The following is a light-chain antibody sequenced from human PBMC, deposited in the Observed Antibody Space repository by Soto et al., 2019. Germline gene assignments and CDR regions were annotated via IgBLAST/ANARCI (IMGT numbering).Light chain of an antibody. V-gene: IGKV3D-15*01. Sequence: EIVMTQSPATLSVFPGERVTLSCRASQSLNSDLAWYQKKPGQAPRLLIYGVSTRATGFPARFSGSGSGTEFPLAISSLQSEYSAVYYCQQHNGWPLTFGAGTKVEIK. CDR1: QSLNSD. J-gene: IGKJ4*01. CDR2: GVS. CDR3: QQHNGWPLT.